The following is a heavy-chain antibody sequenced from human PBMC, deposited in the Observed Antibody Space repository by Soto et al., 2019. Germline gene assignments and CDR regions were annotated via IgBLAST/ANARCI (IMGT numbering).Heavy chain of an antibody. CDR1: GYTFTSYA. CDR3: ARGVIVVVPAAHPLDY. Sequence: GASVKVSCKASGYTFTSYAMHWVRQAPGQRLEWMGWINAGNGNTKYSQKFQGRVTMTRDTSASTAYMELSSLRSEDTAVYYCARGVIVVVPAAHPLDYWGQGTLVTVSS. CDR2: INAGNGNT. J-gene: IGHJ4*02. D-gene: IGHD2-2*01. V-gene: IGHV1-3*01.